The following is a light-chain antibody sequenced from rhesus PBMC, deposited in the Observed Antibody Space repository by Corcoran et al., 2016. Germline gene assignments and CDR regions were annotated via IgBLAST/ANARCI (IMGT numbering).Light chain of an antibody. CDR1: QGISNA. Sequence: DIQMSQSPSSLSASVGDKVTITCRASQGISNALAWYPQKPGKAPKLLIYAASRLESGVPSRFSGSRSGTDFTLTISSLHPEDFATYYCQQGYSTPYSFGHGTKVEIK. CDR2: AAS. J-gene: IGKJ2*01. CDR3: QQGYSTPYS. V-gene: IGKV1-33*02.